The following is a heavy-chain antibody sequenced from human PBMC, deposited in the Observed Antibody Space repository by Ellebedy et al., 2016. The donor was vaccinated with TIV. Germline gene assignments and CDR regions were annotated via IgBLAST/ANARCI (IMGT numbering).Heavy chain of an antibody. Sequence: SETLSLTCTVSGGSISSSFYQWGWIRQPPGKGLEWVGSIYHSETTYYNPSLKSRVTISVDTSKTQFSLKLSSVTAADTAVYYCARDSPTLYGAYDYYDGMDVWGQGTAVTVSS. D-gene: IGHD4-17*01. CDR1: GGSISSSFYQ. J-gene: IGHJ6*02. V-gene: IGHV4-39*07. CDR2: IYHSETT. CDR3: ARDSPTLYGAYDYYDGMDV.